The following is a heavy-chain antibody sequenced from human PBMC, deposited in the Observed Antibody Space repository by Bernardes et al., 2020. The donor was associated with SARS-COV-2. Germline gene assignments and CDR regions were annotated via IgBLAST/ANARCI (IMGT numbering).Heavy chain of an antibody. CDR2: IRCIVSST. CDR3: AKAGFGYDFWSGQHDLWGSYYYGMDV. J-gene: IGHJ6*02. Sequence: GQSLRLSCAASRFTFIIYSVSWVRQPPGKLLDWVSSIRCIVSSTYYADSVKGRFTISRDNSKNTLYLQMNSLRAEETSVYYCAKAGFGYDFWSGQHDLWGSYYYGMDVWGQGTTVTV. D-gene: IGHD3-3*01. CDR1: RFTFIIYS. V-gene: IGHV3-23*01.